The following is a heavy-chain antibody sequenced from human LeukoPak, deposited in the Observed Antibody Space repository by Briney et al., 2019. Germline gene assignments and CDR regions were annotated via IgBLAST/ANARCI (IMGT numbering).Heavy chain of an antibody. D-gene: IGHD3-9*01. CDR1: GYTFTGYY. V-gene: IGHV1-2*02. CDR3: ARDLFTGPPRFDY. Sequence: GASVKVSCKASGYTFTGYYMHWVRQAPGQGLVWMGYINPNTGGTNYAQKFQGRVTMTRDTSISTAYMELSRLRSDDTAVYFCARDLFTGPPRFDYWGQGALVTVSS. CDR2: INPNTGGT. J-gene: IGHJ4*02.